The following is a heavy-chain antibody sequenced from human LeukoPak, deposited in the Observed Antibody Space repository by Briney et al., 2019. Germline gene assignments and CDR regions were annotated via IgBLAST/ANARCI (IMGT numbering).Heavy chain of an antibody. V-gene: IGHV1-46*01. Sequence: ASVKVSCKASGYTFTSYYMHWVRQAPGQGLEWMGIINPSGGSTTYAQKFQGRVTMTRDTSTSTAHMELSSLRSEDTAVYYCATIDGHYDSSGYWGQATLVIVSS. CDR2: INPSGGST. CDR1: GYTFTSYY. CDR3: ATIDGHYDSSGY. J-gene: IGHJ4*02. D-gene: IGHD3-22*01.